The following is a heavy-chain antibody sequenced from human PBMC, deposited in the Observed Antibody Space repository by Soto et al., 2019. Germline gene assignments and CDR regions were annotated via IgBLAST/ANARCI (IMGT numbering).Heavy chain of an antibody. CDR2: IDHSGYT. Sequence: PSETLSLTCAVYGGYFIGYDGNWIRQPPGKGLEWIGEIDHSGYTNYNPSLKSRVTISVDTSKNQFSLRLTSVTAADTAVYYCARVRDWFDPWGQGTLVPVSS. CDR3: ARVRDWFDP. CDR1: GGYFIGYD. D-gene: IGHD3-3*01. J-gene: IGHJ5*02. V-gene: IGHV4-34*01.